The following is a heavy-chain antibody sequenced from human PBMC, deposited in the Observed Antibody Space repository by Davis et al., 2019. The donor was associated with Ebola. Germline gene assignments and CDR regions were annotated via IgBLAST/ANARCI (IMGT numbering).Heavy chain of an antibody. CDR1: GFTFSSYS. CDR2: IWYDGSNK. J-gene: IGHJ6*02. Sequence: GESLKISCAASGFTFSSYSMNWVRQAPGKGLEWVAVIWYDGSNKYYADSVKGRFTISRDNSKNTLYLQMNSLRAEDTAVYYCARGRGYYDFWSGYYTDEGMDVWGQGTTVTVSS. CDR3: ARGRGYYDFWSGYYTDEGMDV. V-gene: IGHV3-33*08. D-gene: IGHD3-3*01.